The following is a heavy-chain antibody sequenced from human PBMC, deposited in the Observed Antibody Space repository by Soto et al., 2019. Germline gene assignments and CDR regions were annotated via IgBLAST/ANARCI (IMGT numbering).Heavy chain of an antibody. CDR1: GDTFTFYS. CDR2: INPILSMS. D-gene: IGHD3-10*01. V-gene: IGHV1-69*02. J-gene: IGHJ4*02. Sequence: QVQLVQSGAEVKRPGSSVKVSCKASGDTFTFYSITWVRQAPGLGLEWMGRINPILSMSNSAQRFQGRVTMTAEKSTSTAYMELSSLRSEDTGIYYCASSYGSGYRAFDYWGQGALVTVSS. CDR3: ASSYGSGYRAFDY.